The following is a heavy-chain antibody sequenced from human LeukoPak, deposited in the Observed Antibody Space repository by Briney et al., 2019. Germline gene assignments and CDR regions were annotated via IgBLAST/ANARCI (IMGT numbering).Heavy chain of an antibody. CDR1: GGSILSTNW. Sequence: SGTLSLTCAVSGGSILSTNWWSWVRQPPGKGLEWIGEVHLSWAINYNPSLKSRVSMSIDKSRNPLSLELTSVTAADTAIYYCARESGAFSPFGFWGQGTLVTVSS. V-gene: IGHV4-4*02. CDR2: VHLSWAI. D-gene: IGHD5-12*01. CDR3: ARESGAFSPFGF. J-gene: IGHJ4*02.